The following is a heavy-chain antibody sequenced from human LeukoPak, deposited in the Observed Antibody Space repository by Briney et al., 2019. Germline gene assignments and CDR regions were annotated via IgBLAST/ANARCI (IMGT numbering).Heavy chain of an antibody. CDR1: GYTLTELS. Sequence: ASVKVSCKVSGYTLTELSMHWVRQAPGKGLEWMGGFDPEDGETIYAQKFQGRVTMTEDTPTDTAYMELSSLRSEDTAVYYCATIGYSRGYYMDVWGKGTTVTVSS. J-gene: IGHJ6*03. D-gene: IGHD4-11*01. CDR2: FDPEDGET. CDR3: ATIGYSRGYYMDV. V-gene: IGHV1-24*01.